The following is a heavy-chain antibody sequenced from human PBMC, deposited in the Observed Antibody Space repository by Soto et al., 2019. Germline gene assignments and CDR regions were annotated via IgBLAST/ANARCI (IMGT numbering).Heavy chain of an antibody. Sequence: GGSLRLSCAASGFTFSSYGMHWVRQAPGKGLEWVAVISYDGSNKYYADSVKGRFTISRDNSKNTLYLQMNSLRAEDTAVYYCAKDDQWLPTWPSVVGYFDYWGQGTLVTAPQ. D-gene: IGHD6-19*01. V-gene: IGHV3-30*18. CDR1: GFTFSSYG. CDR3: AKDDQWLPTWPSVVGYFDY. CDR2: ISYDGSNK. J-gene: IGHJ4*02.